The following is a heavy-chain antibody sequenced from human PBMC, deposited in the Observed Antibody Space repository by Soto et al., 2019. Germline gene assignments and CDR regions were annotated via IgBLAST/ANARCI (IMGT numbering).Heavy chain of an antibody. CDR3: ARILVPAAIYWFDP. CDR2: IFSNDEK. Sequence: QVTLKESGPVLVKPTETLTLTCTVSGFSLSNARMGVSWIRQPPGKALEWLAHIFSNDEKSYSTSLKSRLTISKDTSKSQVVLTMTNMDPADTATYYSARILVPAAIYWFDPWGQGTLVTVSS. J-gene: IGHJ5*02. V-gene: IGHV2-26*01. CDR1: GFSLSNARMG. D-gene: IGHD2-2*01.